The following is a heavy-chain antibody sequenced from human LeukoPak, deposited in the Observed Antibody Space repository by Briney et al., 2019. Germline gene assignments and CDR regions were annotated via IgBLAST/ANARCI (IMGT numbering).Heavy chain of an antibody. J-gene: IGHJ6*04. CDR1: GFTFSSHA. Sequence: PGGSLRLSCAASGFTFSSHAMSWVRQAPGKGLKWVSAISGSGGRTYCADSVKGRFTSSRDNSKNMVSLQMNSLRAEDTAVYYCTKDQGLLWFGELNVWGKGATVTVSS. D-gene: IGHD3-10*01. CDR2: ISGSGGRT. V-gene: IGHV3-23*01. CDR3: TKDQGLLWFGELNV.